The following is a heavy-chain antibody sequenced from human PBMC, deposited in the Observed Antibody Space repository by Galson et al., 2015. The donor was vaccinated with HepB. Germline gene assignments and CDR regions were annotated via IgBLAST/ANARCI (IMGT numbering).Heavy chain of an antibody. V-gene: IGHV3-21*01. CDR1: GFTFSSYS. CDR2: ISSSSSYT. CDR3: ARDQRGRSGSYYLDY. J-gene: IGHJ4*02. Sequence: SLRLSCAASGFTFSSYSMNWVRQAPGKGLEWVSSISSSSSYTYYADSVKGRFTISRDNAKNSLYLQMNSLRAEDTAVYYCARDQRGRSGSYYLDYWGQGTLVTVSS. D-gene: IGHD3-10*01.